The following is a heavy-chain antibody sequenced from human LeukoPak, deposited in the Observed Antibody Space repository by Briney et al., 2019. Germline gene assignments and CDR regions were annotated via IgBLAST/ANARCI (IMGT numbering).Heavy chain of an antibody. CDR3: ATVGRDGYNLHGVDYYYMDV. CDR2: IYTSGST. CDR1: GGSISSGSYY. D-gene: IGHD5-24*01. J-gene: IGHJ6*03. V-gene: IGHV4-61*02. Sequence: SETLSLTCTVSGGSISSGSYYWSWIRQPAGKGLEWIGRIYTSGSTNYNPSLKSRVTISVDTSKNQFSLKLSSVTAADTAVYYCATVGRDGYNLHGVDYYYMDVWGKGTTVTVSS.